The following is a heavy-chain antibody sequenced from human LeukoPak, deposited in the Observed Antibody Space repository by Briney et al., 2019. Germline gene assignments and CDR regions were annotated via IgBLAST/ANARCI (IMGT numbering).Heavy chain of an antibody. CDR3: ARGVSGYCSGGSCSPLDYYYMDV. CDR1: GGSISSYY. Sequence: KASETLSLTCTVSGGSISSYYWSWIRQPPGKGLEWIGYIYYSGSTNYNPSLKSRVTLSVDTSKNQFSLKLSSVTAADTAVYYCARGVSGYCSGGSCSPLDYYYMDVWGKGTTVTVSS. V-gene: IGHV4-59*01. J-gene: IGHJ6*03. D-gene: IGHD2-15*01. CDR2: IYYSGST.